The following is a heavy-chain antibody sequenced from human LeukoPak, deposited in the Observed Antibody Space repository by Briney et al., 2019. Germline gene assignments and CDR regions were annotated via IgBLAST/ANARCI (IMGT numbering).Heavy chain of an antibody. Sequence: GGSLRLSCAASGFTFSSYAMHWVRQAPGKGLEWVAVISYDGSNKYYADSVKGRFTISRDNSKNTLYLQMNSLRAEDTAVYYWARDRPAAIPPYYYYGMDVWGQGTTVTVSS. CDR2: ISYDGSNK. J-gene: IGHJ6*02. CDR1: GFTFSSYA. D-gene: IGHD2-2*01. V-gene: IGHV3-30-3*01. CDR3: ARDRPAAIPPYYYYGMDV.